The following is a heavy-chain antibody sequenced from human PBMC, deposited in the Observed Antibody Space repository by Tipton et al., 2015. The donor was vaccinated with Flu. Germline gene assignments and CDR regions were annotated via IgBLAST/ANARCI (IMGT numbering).Heavy chain of an antibody. CDR2: INDSGST. Sequence: TLSLPCAVYGGSFSGYYWTWIRQPPGKRLEWIGEINDSGSTNYNPSLRSRVTISVDTSKNQFSLKLNSVSAADTAVYYCARGSGYANTYFDSWGQATLVTVSS. D-gene: IGHD5-12*01. CDR3: ARGSGYANTYFDS. CDR1: GGSFSGYY. J-gene: IGHJ4*02. V-gene: IGHV4-34*01.